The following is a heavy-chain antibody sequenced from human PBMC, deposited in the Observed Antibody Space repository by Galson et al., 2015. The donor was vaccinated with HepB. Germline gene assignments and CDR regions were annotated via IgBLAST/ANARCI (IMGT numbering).Heavy chain of an antibody. CDR2: FDPEDGET. D-gene: IGHD3-3*01. J-gene: IGHJ4*02. V-gene: IGHV1-24*01. Sequence: SVKVSCKVSGYTLTELPMHWVRQAPGKGLEWMGGFDPEDGETIYAQKFQGRVTMTEDTSTDTAYMELSSLRSEDTAVYYCATDRIRIFGVVTSFDYWGQGTLVTVSS. CDR1: GYTLTELP. CDR3: ATDRIRIFGVVTSFDY.